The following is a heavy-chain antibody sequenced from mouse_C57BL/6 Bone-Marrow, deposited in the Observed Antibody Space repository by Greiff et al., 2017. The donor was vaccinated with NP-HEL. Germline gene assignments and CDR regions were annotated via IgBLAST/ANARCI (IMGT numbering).Heavy chain of an antibody. CDR3: ARGLITTVVATDY. J-gene: IGHJ2*01. CDR2: INPSTGGT. CDR1: GYSFTGYY. Sequence: VQLQQSGPELVKPGASVKISCKASGYSFTGYYMNWVKQSPEKSLEWIGEINPSTGGTTYNQKFKAKATLTVDKSSSTAYMQLKSLTSEDSAVYYCARGLITTVVATDYWGQGTTLTVSS. V-gene: IGHV1-42*01. D-gene: IGHD1-1*01.